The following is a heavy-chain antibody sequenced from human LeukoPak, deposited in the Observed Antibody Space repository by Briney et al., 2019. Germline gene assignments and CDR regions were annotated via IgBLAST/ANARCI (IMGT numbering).Heavy chain of an antibody. CDR1: GFTFRSYG. D-gene: IGHD1-26*01. V-gene: IGHV3-33*01. J-gene: IGHJ4*02. Sequence: GGSLRLSCAASGFTFRSYGMHWVRQAPGKGLEWVAVIWYDGSNQYYAESANGRFTISKDNSKNTLYLQMNSLRAEDTAVYYCARDRAGPTLYYFDYWGQGTLVTVSS. CDR3: ARDRAGPTLYYFDY. CDR2: IWYDGSNQ.